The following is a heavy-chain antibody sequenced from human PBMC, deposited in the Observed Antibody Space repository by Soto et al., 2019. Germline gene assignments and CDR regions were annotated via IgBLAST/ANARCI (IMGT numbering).Heavy chain of an antibody. J-gene: IGHJ3*02. D-gene: IGHD3-16*01. CDR2: INSDGSST. V-gene: IGHV3-74*01. Sequence: PGGSLRLSCAASGFTFSSYWMHWVRQAPGKGLVWVSRINSDGSSTSYADSVKGRFTISRDNSNNTLSLQVHSLRVEDTAVYFCAKGGYYSVFDIWGQGTMVTVSS. CDR3: AKGGYYSVFDI. CDR1: GFTFSSYW.